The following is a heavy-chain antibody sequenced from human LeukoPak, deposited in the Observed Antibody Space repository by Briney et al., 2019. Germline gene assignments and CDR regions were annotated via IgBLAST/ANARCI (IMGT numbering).Heavy chain of an antibody. Sequence: SETLSLTCTVSGGSISSSSYYWSWIRQPAGKGLEWIGRIYTSGSTNYNPSLKSRVTISVDTSKNQFSLKLSSVTAADTAVYYCASMRAAAGTGWFDPWGQGTLVTVSS. D-gene: IGHD6-13*01. J-gene: IGHJ5*02. CDR3: ASMRAAAGTGWFDP. CDR1: GGSISSSSYY. V-gene: IGHV4-61*02. CDR2: IYTSGST.